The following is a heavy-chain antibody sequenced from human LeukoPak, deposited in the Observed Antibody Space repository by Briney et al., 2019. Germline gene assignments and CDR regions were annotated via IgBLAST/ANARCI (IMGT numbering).Heavy chain of an antibody. V-gene: IGHV3-23*01. J-gene: IGHJ6*04. CDR1: GFTFSSYA. Sequence: QPGGSLRLSCAGSGFTFSSYAMSWVRQAPGKGLEWVSAISAGAESTYYADSVKGRFTISRDNSKNTLYLQMNSLRAGDTAVYYCARRSSSWAGDVWGKGTTVTVSS. CDR2: ISAGAEST. CDR3: ARRSSSWAGDV. D-gene: IGHD6-13*01.